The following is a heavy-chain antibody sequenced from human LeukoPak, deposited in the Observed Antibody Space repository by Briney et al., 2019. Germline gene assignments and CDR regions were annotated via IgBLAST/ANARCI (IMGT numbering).Heavy chain of an antibody. CDR1: GFTFSSYW. CDR2: IKQDGSEK. D-gene: IGHD2-15*01. J-gene: IGHJ4*02. Sequence: PAGSLRLSCAASGFTFSSYWMSWVRQAPGKGLEWVANIKQDGSEKYYVDSVKGRFTISRDNAKNSLYLQMNSLRAEDTAVYYCARDGYCSGGSCYRGLGNYWGQGTLVTVSS. CDR3: ARDGYCSGGSCYRGLGNY. V-gene: IGHV3-7*01.